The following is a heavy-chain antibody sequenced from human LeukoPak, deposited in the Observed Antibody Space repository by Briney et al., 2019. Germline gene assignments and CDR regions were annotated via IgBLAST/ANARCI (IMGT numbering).Heavy chain of an antibody. V-gene: IGHV1-8*01. CDR1: GYTFTSYD. D-gene: IGHD2-15*01. CDR3: ARRVVVAAINWFDP. Sequence: ASVKVSCKASGYTFTSYDINWVRQATGQGLEWMGWMNPNSGNTGYAQKFQGRVTMTRNTSISTAYMELSSLRSEDTAVYYCARRVVVAAINWFDPWGQGTLVTVSS. CDR2: MNPNSGNT. J-gene: IGHJ5*02.